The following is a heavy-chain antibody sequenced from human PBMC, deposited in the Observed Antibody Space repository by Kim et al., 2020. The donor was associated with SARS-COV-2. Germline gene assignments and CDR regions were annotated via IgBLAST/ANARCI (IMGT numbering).Heavy chain of an antibody. V-gene: IGHV3-23*01. CDR1: GFTFSSYA. J-gene: IGHJ3*02. CDR3: AKANQHIVVVAYAFDI. D-gene: IGHD2-21*01. Sequence: GGSLRLSCAASGFTFSSYAMSWVRQAPGKGLEWVSAISGSGGSTYYADSVKGRFTISRDNSKNTLYLQMNSLRAEDTAVYYCAKANQHIVVVAYAFDIWGQGTMVTVSS. CDR2: ISGSGGST.